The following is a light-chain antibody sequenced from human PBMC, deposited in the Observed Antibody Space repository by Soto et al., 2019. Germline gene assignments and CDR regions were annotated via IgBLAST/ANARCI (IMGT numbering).Light chain of an antibody. V-gene: IGKV1-5*03. J-gene: IGKJ1*01. CDR3: QQYNSYPWT. CDR1: QSINNW. CDR2: KAS. Sequence: DIQMTQSPSTLSAFVGDRVTITCRASQSINNWLAWYQQEPGKAPKLLIYKASSLESGVPSRFSGSGSGTESTLTITSLQPDDFATYYCQQYNSYPWTFGQGTKVEIK.